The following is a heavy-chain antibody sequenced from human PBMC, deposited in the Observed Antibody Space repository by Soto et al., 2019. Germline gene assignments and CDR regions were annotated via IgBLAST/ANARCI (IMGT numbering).Heavy chain of an antibody. CDR3: ARRDSSGFYRYFDS. V-gene: IGHV1-69*06. CDR1: GGTFSSYP. J-gene: IGHJ4*02. Sequence: QVQLVQSGAEVQKPGSSVKVSCKASGGTFSSYPISWVRQAPGQGLEWMGGTSPIYGSGNYAQKFQGRLTITADKSTNTAYMELSSLRSEDTAVYYCARRDSSGFYRYFDSWGQGTLVTVSS. D-gene: IGHD3-22*01. CDR2: TSPIYGSG.